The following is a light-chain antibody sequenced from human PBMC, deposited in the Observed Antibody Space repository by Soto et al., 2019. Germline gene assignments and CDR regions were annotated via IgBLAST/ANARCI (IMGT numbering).Light chain of an antibody. V-gene: IGKV3-20*01. CDR1: QSGSSSY. CDR3: QQYNSYSIT. Sequence: EIVLTKSQGRLSLSPGERATLSCRVSQSGSSSYLAWYQQRPGQAPRLLIYGASSRATGIPDRFSGSGSGTEFTLTISSLQPDDFATYYCQQYNSYSITFGQGTRLEIK. J-gene: IGKJ5*01. CDR2: GAS.